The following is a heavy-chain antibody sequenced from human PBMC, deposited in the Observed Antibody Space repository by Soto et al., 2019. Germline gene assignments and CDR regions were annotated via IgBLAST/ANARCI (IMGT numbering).Heavy chain of an antibody. CDR3: ERDRAVGAGYNAAFDI. J-gene: IGHJ3*02. CDR2: ISSSSSYI. V-gene: IGHV3-21*01. D-gene: IGHD5-12*01. Sequence: GGSLSLSCAASGFTFSSYSMNWVRQAPGKGLEWVSSISSSSSYIYYADSVKGRFTISRDNAKNSLYLQMNSLRAEDTAVYYCERDRAVGAGYNAAFDIWGQGTMVTV. CDR1: GFTFSSYS.